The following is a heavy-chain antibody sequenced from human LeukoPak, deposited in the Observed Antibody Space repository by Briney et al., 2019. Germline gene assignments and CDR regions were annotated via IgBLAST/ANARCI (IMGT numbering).Heavy chain of an antibody. CDR1: GFTFSSYA. D-gene: IGHD6-13*01. CDR2: ISYDGSNK. V-gene: IGHV3-30*04. J-gene: IGHJ4*02. Sequence: GESLRLSCAASGFTFSSYAMHWVRQAPGKGLEWVAVISYDGSNKYYADSVKGRFTISRDNSKNTLYLQMNSLRAEDTAVYYCARGPDHYSSSWYVGDYWGQGTLVTVSS. CDR3: ARGPDHYSSSWYVGDY.